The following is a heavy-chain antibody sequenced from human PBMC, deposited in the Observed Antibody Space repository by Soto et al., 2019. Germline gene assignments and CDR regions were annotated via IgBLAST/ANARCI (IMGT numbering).Heavy chain of an antibody. J-gene: IGHJ5*02. CDR1: GGTFSSYT. CDR3: ATVLCSSTSCYSGWFDP. Sequence: QVQLVQSGAEVKKPGSSVKISCKAFGGTFSSYTISWVRQAPGQGLEWMGRIIPILGIANYAQKFQGRVTITADKSTSTAYMELSSLRSQDTAVYYCATVLCSSTSCYSGWFDPWGQGTLVTVSS. CDR2: IIPILGIA. D-gene: IGHD2-2*01. V-gene: IGHV1-69*02.